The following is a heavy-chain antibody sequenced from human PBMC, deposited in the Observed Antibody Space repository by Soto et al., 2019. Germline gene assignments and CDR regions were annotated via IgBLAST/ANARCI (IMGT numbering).Heavy chain of an antibody. V-gene: IGHV4-59*01. CDR3: ARGEDGFFCYGLDV. CDR1: GGSITSSY. Sequence: PSETLSLTCTVSGGSITSSYWSWIRRPPGKGLEWIAYIYDTGISGYTPSTSYNPSLKSRVTMSVDTSKSQFSLKLTSVTAADTAVYYCARGEDGFFCYGLDVWGQGITVTVSS. D-gene: IGHD3-10*01. J-gene: IGHJ6*02. CDR2: IYDTGISGYTPST.